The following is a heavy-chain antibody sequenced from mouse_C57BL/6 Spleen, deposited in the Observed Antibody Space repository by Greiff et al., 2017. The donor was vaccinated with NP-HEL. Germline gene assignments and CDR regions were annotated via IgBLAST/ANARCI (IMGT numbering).Heavy chain of an antibody. V-gene: IGHV1-53*01. CDR1: GYTFTSYW. CDR2: INPSNGGT. J-gene: IGHJ1*03. D-gene: IGHD1-1*01. Sequence: QVQLQQPGTELVKPGASVKLSCKASGYTFTSYWMHWVKQRPGQGLEWIGNINPSNGGTNYNEKFKSKATLTVDKSSSTAYMQLSSLTSEDSAVYYCARGPYYYGSSLWYFDVWGTGTTVTVSS. CDR3: ARGPYYYGSSLWYFDV.